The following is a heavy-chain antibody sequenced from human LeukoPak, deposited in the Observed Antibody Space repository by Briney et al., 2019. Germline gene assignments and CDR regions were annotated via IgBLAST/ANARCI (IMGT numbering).Heavy chain of an antibody. CDR3: TRPGLSDSGKYYVDY. Sequence: PGGSLRLSCLASGFIFHESYMTWVRQAPGKGPDWVADINPDGSAQAYSDSVRGRFTISRDNNKNILFLQMNILRVDDTAVYYCTRPGLSDSGKYYVDYWGQGTLVTVSS. D-gene: IGHD3-10*01. CDR1: GFIFHESY. J-gene: IGHJ4*02. V-gene: IGHV3-7*01. CDR2: INPDGSAQ.